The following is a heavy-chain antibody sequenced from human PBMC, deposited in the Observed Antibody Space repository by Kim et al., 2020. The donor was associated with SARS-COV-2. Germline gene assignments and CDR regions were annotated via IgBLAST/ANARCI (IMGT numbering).Heavy chain of an antibody. CDR3: TVRYCSCGSCYPGWFDP. D-gene: IGHD2-15*01. CDR2: IRSKAYGGTT. CDR1: GFTFGDYA. V-gene: IGHV3-49*04. Sequence: GGSLRLSCTASGFTFGDYAMSWVRQAPGKGLEWVGFIRSKAYGGTTEYAASVKGRFTISRDDSKSIAYLQMNSLKTEDTAVYYCTVRYCSCGSCYPGWFDPWGQGTLVTVSS. J-gene: IGHJ5*02.